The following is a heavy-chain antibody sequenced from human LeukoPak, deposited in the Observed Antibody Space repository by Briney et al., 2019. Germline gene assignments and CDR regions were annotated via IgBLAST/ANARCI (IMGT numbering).Heavy chain of an antibody. CDR3: EREQRITIFGVAITQGYYYMDV. D-gene: IGHD3-3*01. CDR2: IYYSGST. V-gene: IGHV4-59*01. J-gene: IGHJ6*03. Sequence: PSETLSLTCTVSGGSISSYYWSWIRQPPGKGREWIGSIYYSGSTYYNPSLKSRVTISVDTSKTQFSLRLTYVTAADTAVYYCEREQRITIFGVAITQGYYYMDVWGKGTTVTVSS. CDR1: GGSISSYY.